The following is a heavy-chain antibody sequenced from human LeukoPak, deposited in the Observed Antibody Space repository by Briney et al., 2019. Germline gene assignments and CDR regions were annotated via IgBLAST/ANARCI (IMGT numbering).Heavy chain of an antibody. CDR3: AREGRYDSSGQDY. CDR1: RFTFSSYA. CDR2: INAGNGNT. V-gene: IGHV1-3*01. D-gene: IGHD3-22*01. J-gene: IGHJ4*02. Sequence: GGSLRLSCAASRFTFSSYAMHWVRQAPGQRLEWMGWINAGNGNTKYSQKFQGRVTITRDTSASTAYMELSSLRSEDTAVYYCAREGRYDSSGQDYWGQGTLVTVSS.